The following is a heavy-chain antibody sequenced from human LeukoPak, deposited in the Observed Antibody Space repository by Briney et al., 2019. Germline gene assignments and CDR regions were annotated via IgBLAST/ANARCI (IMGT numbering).Heavy chain of an antibody. J-gene: IGHJ3*02. Sequence: GGSLRLSCAASGFTFSDYYMGWIRQAPGKGLDWISYISRGANTIYYADSVKGRFTISRDDARNSLYLQMDSLRAEDTAVYYCARPLFSGYVGDAFDMWGQGTMVTVSS. CDR1: GFTFSDYY. V-gene: IGHV3-11*01. CDR3: ARPLFSGYVGDAFDM. CDR2: ISRGANTI. D-gene: IGHD5-12*01.